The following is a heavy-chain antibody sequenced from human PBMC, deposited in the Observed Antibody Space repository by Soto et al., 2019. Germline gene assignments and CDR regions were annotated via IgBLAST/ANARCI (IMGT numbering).Heavy chain of an antibody. J-gene: IGHJ4*02. Sequence: QVQLQESGPGLVKPSETLSLTCTVSGGSISSPYWSWIRQPPGKGLEWIGHIHKTGNTNYNPSLKSRVTISGETSKNQFSLNLSSVTAADTAVYYCASGYCSSTSCLDYWGQGTLVTVSS. CDR2: IHKTGNT. CDR3: ASGYCSSTSCLDY. CDR1: GGSISSPY. V-gene: IGHV4-59*11. D-gene: IGHD2-2*03.